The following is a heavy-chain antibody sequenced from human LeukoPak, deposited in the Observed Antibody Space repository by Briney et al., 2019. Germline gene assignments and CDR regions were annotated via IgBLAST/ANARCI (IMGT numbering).Heavy chain of an antibody. Sequence: SETLSLTCAVYGGSFSGYYWSWIRQPPGKGLEWIAYIYYSGSINHNPSLESRVTISEDTSKNQLSLKLSSVTAADTAVYYCARDPLPEAPYYYYMDVWGKGTTVTVSS. J-gene: IGHJ6*03. CDR3: ARDPLPEAPYYYYMDV. CDR2: IYYSGSI. CDR1: GGSFSGYY. V-gene: IGHV4-59*12.